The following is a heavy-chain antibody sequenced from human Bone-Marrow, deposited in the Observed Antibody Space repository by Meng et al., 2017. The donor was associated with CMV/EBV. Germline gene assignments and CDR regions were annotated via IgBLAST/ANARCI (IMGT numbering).Heavy chain of an antibody. CDR3: ARDPTLQYGMDV. D-gene: IGHD4-11*01. J-gene: IGHJ6*02. CDR1: GFTFSSYW. Sequence: GESLKISCAASGFTFSSYWMSWVRQAPGKGLEWVANIKQDGSEKYYVDSVKGRFTISRDNAKNSLYLQMNSLRAEDTAVYYCARDPTLQYGMDVWGQGTTVTVSS. V-gene: IGHV3-7*01. CDR2: IKQDGSEK.